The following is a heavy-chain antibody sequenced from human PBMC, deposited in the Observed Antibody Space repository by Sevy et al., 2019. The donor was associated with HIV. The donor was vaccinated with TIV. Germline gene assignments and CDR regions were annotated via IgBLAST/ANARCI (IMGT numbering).Heavy chain of an antibody. CDR3: ARGVTTVTPFDY. CDR1: GFTFSDYW. V-gene: IGHV3-7*01. D-gene: IGHD4-17*01. J-gene: IGHJ4*02. Sequence: GSLRLSCTASGFTFSDYWMSWVRQAPGKGLEWVANIKQDGSDKHYVDSVKGRFTISRDNAKNSLYLQMNSLRAGDTAVYYCARGVTTVTPFDYWGQGTLVTVSS. CDR2: IKQDGSDK.